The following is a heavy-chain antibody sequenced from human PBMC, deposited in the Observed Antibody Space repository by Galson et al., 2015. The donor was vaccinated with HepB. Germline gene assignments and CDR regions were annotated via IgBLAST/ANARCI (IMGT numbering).Heavy chain of an antibody. CDR3: VLLCGYDLKPLDY. V-gene: IGHV3-48*04. Sequence: SLRLSCAASTFIFTTYSMNWVRQAPGKGLEWVAYISSSSSTIYYADPVKGRFTITRDNAKNSLYLQMNSLRAEDTAVYYCVLLCGYDLKPLDYWGQGTLVTVSS. CDR1: TFIFTTYS. J-gene: IGHJ4*02. D-gene: IGHD5-12*01. CDR2: ISSSSSTI.